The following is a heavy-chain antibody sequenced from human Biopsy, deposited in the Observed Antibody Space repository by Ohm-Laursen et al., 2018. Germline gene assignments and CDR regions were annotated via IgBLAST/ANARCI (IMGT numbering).Heavy chain of an antibody. CDR2: ISGSGGST. V-gene: IGHV3-23*01. J-gene: IGHJ4*02. CDR3: ARDLGNLRGVMFYLDS. Sequence: GSLRLSCAASGFYFSNYAMSWVRQAPGKGLEWVSGISGSGGSTYYADSVKGRFTISRDNFKNTVYLEMNSLRPEDTAVYYCARDLGNLRGVMFYLDSWGQGTLVSVSS. CDR1: GFYFSNYA. D-gene: IGHD3-16*01.